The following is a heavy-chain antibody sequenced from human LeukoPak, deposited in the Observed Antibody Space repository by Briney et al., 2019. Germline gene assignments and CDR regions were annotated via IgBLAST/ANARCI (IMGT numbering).Heavy chain of an antibody. V-gene: IGHV4-59*01. Sequence: PSETLSLTCTVSGGSISSYYWSWIRQPPGKGLEWIGYIYYSGSTNYNPSLKSRVTISVDTSKNQFSLKLSSVTAADTAVYYCARGASGWYGIESQDYWGQGTLVTVPS. CDR3: ARGASGWYGIESQDY. CDR1: GGSISSYY. J-gene: IGHJ4*02. D-gene: IGHD6-19*01. CDR2: IYYSGST.